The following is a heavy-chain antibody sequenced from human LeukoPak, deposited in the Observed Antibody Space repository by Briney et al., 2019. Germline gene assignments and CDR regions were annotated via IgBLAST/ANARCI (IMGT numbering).Heavy chain of an antibody. J-gene: IGHJ4*02. V-gene: IGHV1-18*01. CDR1: GYTFTSYG. CDR3: ARDYRVVLLWFGELSK. D-gene: IGHD3-10*01. CDR2: ISGYNGKT. Sequence: ASVKVSCKASGYTFTSYGISWVRQAPGQGLEWMGWISGYNGKTNYAQKLQGRVTMTTDTSTSTAYMELRSLRSDDTAVYYCARDYRVVLLWFGELSKWGQGTLVTVSS.